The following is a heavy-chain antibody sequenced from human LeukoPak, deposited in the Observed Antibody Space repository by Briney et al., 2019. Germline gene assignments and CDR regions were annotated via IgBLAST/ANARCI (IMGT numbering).Heavy chain of an antibody. V-gene: IGHV3-30*02. J-gene: IGHJ4*02. Sequence: GGSLRLSCAASGFTFSNAWMSWVRQAPGKGLEWVAFIRYDGSNKYYADSVKGRFTISRDNSKNTLYLQMNSLRAEDTAVYYCAKDHQYYDILTGYHYFDYWGQGTLVTVSS. CDR2: IRYDGSNK. CDR3: AKDHQYYDILTGYHYFDY. D-gene: IGHD3-9*01. CDR1: GFTFSNAW.